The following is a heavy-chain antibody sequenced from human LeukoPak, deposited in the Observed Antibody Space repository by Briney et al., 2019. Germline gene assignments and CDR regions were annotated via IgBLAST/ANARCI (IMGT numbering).Heavy chain of an antibody. CDR2: IKSKTDGGTT. Sequence: GGSLRLSCAASGFTFSSYSMNWVRQAPGKGLEWVGRIKSKTDGGTTDYAAPVKIRFTISRDDSKNTLYLQMNSLKTEDTAVYYCLCGGVVRGVIGAFDLWGQGTMVTVSS. J-gene: IGHJ3*01. CDR1: GFTFSSYS. V-gene: IGHV3-15*01. D-gene: IGHD3-10*01. CDR3: LCGGVVRGVIGAFDL.